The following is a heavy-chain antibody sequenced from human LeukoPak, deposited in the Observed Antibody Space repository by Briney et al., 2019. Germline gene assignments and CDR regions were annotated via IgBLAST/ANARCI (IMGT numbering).Heavy chain of an antibody. CDR1: GLTFSSYA. CDR2: ISYDGSNK. J-gene: IGHJ4*02. CDR3: ARDWYSSSSMALFDY. V-gene: IGHV3-30-3*01. D-gene: IGHD6-6*01. Sequence: GGSLRLSCAASGLTFSSYAMHWVRQAPGKGLEWVAVISYDGSNKYYADSVKGRFTISRDNSKNTLYLQMNSLRAEDTAVYYCARDWYSSSSMALFDYWGQGTLVTVSS.